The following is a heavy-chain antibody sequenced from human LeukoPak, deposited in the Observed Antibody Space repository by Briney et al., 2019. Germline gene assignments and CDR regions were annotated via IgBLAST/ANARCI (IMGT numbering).Heavy chain of an antibody. D-gene: IGHD3-10*01. CDR1: GGSFSGYY. CDR2: INHSGST. V-gene: IGHV4-34*01. Sequence: KTSETLSLTCAVYGGSFSGYYWSWIRQPPGKGLEWIGEINHSGSTNYNPSLKSRVTISVDTSKNQFSLKLSSVTAADTAVYYCARRRITMVRGVMDYMDVWGKGTTVTISS. CDR3: ARRRITMVRGVMDYMDV. J-gene: IGHJ6*03.